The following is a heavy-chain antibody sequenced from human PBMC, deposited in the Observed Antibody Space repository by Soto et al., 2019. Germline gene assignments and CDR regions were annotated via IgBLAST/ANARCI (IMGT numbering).Heavy chain of an antibody. D-gene: IGHD2-21*02. CDR3: ARHYCSGDDCYNWFDP. Sequence: SESLSLTCTVSSDSSSSYKWSWIRQTPGKGLEWIGYIYYSGSTKYNPSLESRLTISVDTSKTQFSLKLSSVTAADTAVYYCARHYCSGDDCYNWFDPWGQGTLVTVSS. CDR1: SDSSSSYK. CDR2: IYYSGST. V-gene: IGHV4-59*08. J-gene: IGHJ5*02.